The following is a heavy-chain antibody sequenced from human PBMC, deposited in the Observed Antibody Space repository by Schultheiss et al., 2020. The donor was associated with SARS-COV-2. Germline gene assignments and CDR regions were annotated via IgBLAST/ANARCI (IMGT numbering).Heavy chain of an antibody. CDR1: GFTFSSYS. D-gene: IGHD1/OR15-1a*01. CDR2: ISSSSSYT. J-gene: IGHJ6*02. Sequence: GGSLRLSCAASGFTFSSYSMNWVRQAPGKGLEWVSYISSSSSYTNYADSVKGRFTISRDNAKNSLYLQMNSLRAEDTAVYYCAREIPDSRWFLEQVPGSKYGMDVWGQGTTVTVSS. V-gene: IGHV3-21*05. CDR3: AREIPDSRWFLEQVPGSKYGMDV.